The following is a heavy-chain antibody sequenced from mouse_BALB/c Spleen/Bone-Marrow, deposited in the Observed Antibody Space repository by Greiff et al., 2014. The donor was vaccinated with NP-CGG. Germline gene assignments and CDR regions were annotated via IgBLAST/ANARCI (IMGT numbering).Heavy chain of an antibody. Sequence: DVKLVESGAELVKPGASVKLSCTASGFNIKDTYMHWVKQSPEQGLEWIGRIDPANGNTKYDPKFQGKATITADTSSNTAYLQLSSLTSEDTAVYYCAPYYYGSSSFAYWGQGTLVTVSA. CDR3: APYYYGSSSFAY. CDR2: IDPANGNT. J-gene: IGHJ3*01. CDR1: GFNIKDTY. D-gene: IGHD1-1*01. V-gene: IGHV14-3*02.